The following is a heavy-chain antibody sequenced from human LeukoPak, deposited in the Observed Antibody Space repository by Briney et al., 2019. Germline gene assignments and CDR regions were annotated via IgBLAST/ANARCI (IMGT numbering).Heavy chain of an antibody. CDR2: ISDSGGST. D-gene: IGHD3-22*01. CDR3: AKRVNDYYDSSGLADY. J-gene: IGHJ4*02. V-gene: IGHV3-23*01. CDR1: GFTFSSYA. Sequence: GGSLRLSCAASGFTFSSYAMSWVRQAPGKGLEWVSAISDSGGSTYYADSVKGRFTISRDNSKNTLYLQMNSPRAEDTAVYYCAKRVNDYYDSSGLADYWGQGTLVTVSS.